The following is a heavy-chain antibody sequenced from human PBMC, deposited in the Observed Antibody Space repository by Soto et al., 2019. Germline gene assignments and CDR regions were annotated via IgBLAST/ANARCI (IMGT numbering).Heavy chain of an antibody. D-gene: IGHD4-17*01. CDR3: ARSPLYGDYAFTINYYYYGMDV. V-gene: IGHV4-30-4*01. J-gene: IGHJ6*02. CDR2: IYYSGST. Sequence: PSETLSLTCTVSGGSISSGDYYWSWIRQPPGKGLEWIGYIYYSGSTYYNPSLKSRVTISVDTSKNQFSLKLSSVTAADTAVYYCARSPLYGDYAFTINYYYYGMDVWGQGTTVTVSS. CDR1: GGSISSGDYY.